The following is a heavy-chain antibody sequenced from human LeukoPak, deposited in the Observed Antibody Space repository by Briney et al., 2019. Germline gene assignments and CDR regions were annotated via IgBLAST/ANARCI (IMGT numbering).Heavy chain of an antibody. V-gene: IGHV3-74*01. J-gene: IGHJ6*02. CDR3: SRDLYYGMDV. CDR2: INSDGTST. CDR1: GFTFSSYW. Sequence: GGSLRLSCEASGFTFSSYWMHWVRQAPGKGLVSVSRINSDGTSTSYTDSVKGRFTISRDNAKNTLYLQMNSLRAEDTAVYYCSRDLYYGMDVWGQGTTVTVSS.